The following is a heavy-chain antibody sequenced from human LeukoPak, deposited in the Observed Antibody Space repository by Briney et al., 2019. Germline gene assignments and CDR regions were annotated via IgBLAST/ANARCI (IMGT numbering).Heavy chain of an antibody. Sequence: GGSLGLSCVASGFTFNSNWMSWVRQAPGKGLEWVANIKQDGSEKWYVDSVKGRFTISRDNAKNSLSLQMNSLRAEDTAVYYCARDKYYDRYFDSWGQGTLVTVSS. CDR2: IKQDGSEK. V-gene: IGHV3-7*01. CDR1: GFTFNSNW. J-gene: IGHJ4*02. CDR3: ARDKYYDRYFDS. D-gene: IGHD3-22*01.